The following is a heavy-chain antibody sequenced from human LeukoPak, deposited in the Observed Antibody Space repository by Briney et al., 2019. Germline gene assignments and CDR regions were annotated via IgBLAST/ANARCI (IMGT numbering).Heavy chain of an antibody. CDR1: GGSISSYY. J-gene: IGHJ4*02. V-gene: IGHV4-59*01. Sequence: KPSETLSLTCTVSGGSISSYYWSWIRQPPGKGLEWIGYIYYSGSTNYNPSLKSRVTISVDTSKNQFSLKLSSVTAADTAVYYCARYSIAVAGKYYLDYWGQGTLVTVSS. D-gene: IGHD6-19*01. CDR2: IYYSGST. CDR3: ARYSIAVAGKYYLDY.